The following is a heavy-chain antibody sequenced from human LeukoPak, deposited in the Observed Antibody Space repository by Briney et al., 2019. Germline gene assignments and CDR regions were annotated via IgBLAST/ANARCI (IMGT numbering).Heavy chain of an antibody. CDR1: GGSISSYY. CDR3: ARGAAGYSYG. V-gene: IGHV4-59*01. CDR2: IYYSGST. D-gene: IGHD5-18*01. J-gene: IGHJ4*02. Sequence: SETLSPTCTVSGGSISSYYWSWIRQPPGKGLEWIGHIYYSGSTNYNPSLKSRVTISIDTSKNQFSLRLSSVTAADTAVYYCARGAAGYSYGWGQGTLVTVSS.